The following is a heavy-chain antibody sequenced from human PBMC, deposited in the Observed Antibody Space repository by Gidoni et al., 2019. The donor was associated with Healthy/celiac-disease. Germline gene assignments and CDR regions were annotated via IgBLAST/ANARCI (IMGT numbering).Heavy chain of an antibody. J-gene: IGHJ6*02. V-gene: IGHV3-23*01. Sequence: EVQLLESGGGLVQPGGSLRLSGAASGFPFSSYAMSWVRQAPGTGLEWVSAISCSGGSTYYADSVKGRFTISRDNSKNTLYLQMNSLRAEDTAVYYCASLGYCTNGVCGLGYYYGMDVWGQGTTVTVSS. CDR2: ISCSGGST. CDR3: ASLGYCTNGVCGLGYYYGMDV. D-gene: IGHD2-8*01. CDR1: GFPFSSYA.